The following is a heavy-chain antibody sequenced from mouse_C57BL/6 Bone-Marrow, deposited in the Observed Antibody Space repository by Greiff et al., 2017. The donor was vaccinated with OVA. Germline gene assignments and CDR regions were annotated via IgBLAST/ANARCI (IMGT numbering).Heavy chain of an antibody. Sequence: QVQLQQSGAELVRPGASVKLSCKASGYTFTDYYINWVKQRPGQGLEWIARIYPGSGNTYYNEKFKGKATLTAEKSSSTAYMQLSSLTSEDSAVYFCAREDQLRSYYFDYWGQGTTLTVSS. CDR2: IYPGSGNT. J-gene: IGHJ2*01. CDR1: GYTFTDYY. V-gene: IGHV1-76*01. D-gene: IGHD3-2*02. CDR3: AREDQLRSYYFDY.